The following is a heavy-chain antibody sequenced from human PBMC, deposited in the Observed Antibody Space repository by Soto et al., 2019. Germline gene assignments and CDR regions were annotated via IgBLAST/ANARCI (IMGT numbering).Heavy chain of an antibody. Sequence: EVQLVESGGGLVKPGGSLRLSCAASGFTFSNAWMSWVREAPGKGLEWVGRIKSKTDGGTTDYAAPVKGRFTISRDDSKNTLYLQMNSLKTEDTAVYYCTTGEVGATTSPHWGQGTLVTVSS. V-gene: IGHV3-15*01. CDR2: IKSKTDGGTT. J-gene: IGHJ4*02. CDR3: TTGEVGATTSPH. D-gene: IGHD1-26*01. CDR1: GFTFSNAW.